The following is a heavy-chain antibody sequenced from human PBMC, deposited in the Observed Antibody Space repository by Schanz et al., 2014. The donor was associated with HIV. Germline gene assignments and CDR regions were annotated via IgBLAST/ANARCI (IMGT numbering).Heavy chain of an antibody. Sequence: QVQLVQSGAEVKKPGASVKVSCKASAYTFTAYYMHWVRQAPGQGLEWMGWISAYNGKTNYARKVQGRVTMTTDTSTTTAYMELRSLRSDDTAVYYCARGARYGMDVWGQGTTVTVSS. V-gene: IGHV1-18*04. J-gene: IGHJ6*02. CDR3: ARGARYGMDV. CDR2: ISAYNGKT. CDR1: AYTFTAYY.